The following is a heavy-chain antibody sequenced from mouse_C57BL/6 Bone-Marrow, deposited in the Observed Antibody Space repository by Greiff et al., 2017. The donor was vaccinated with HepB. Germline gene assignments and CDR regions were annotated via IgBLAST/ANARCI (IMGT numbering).Heavy chain of an antibody. D-gene: IGHD1-1*01. J-gene: IGHJ2*01. CDR1: GYTFTDYY. CDR3: ACYYYGSSYDYFDY. V-gene: IGHV1-26*01. CDR2: INPNNGGT. Sequence: EVQLQQSGPELVKPWASVKISCKASGYTFTDYYMNWVKQSHGKSLKWIGDINPNNGGTSYNQKFKGKATLTVDKSSSTAYMELRSLTSEDSAVYYCACYYYGSSYDYFDYWGQGTTLTVSS.